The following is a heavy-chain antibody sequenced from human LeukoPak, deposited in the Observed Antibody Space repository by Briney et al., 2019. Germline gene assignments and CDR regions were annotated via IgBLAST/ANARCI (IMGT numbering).Heavy chain of an antibody. CDR1: GGSLSGYY. J-gene: IGHJ4*02. V-gene: IGHV4-39*01. D-gene: IGHD3-10*01. Sequence: SETLSLTCAVYGGSLSGYYWSWIRQPPGKGLEWIGSIYYSGSTYYNPSLKSRVTISVDTSKNQFSLKLSSVTAADTAVYYCARHRVRLWFGELLQQGFDYWGQGTLVTVSS. CDR3: ARHRVRLWFGELLQQGFDY. CDR2: IYYSGST.